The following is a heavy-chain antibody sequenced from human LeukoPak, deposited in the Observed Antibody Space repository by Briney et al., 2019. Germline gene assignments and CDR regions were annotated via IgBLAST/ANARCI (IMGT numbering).Heavy chain of an antibody. J-gene: IGHJ4*02. D-gene: IGHD1-1*01. CDR3: ARHFLPQYNNDVWRKGPSYPRGLDS. CDR2: VYYNGNT. V-gene: IGHV4-59*08. Sequence: SETLSLTCTVSGGSITNYYWSWIRQPPGKGLEWIGYVYYNGNTNYNPSLKSRVTISVETSKNQFSLKLTSVTAADTAVYYCARHFLPQYNNDVWRKGPSYPRGLDSWGQGTLVTVSS. CDR1: GGSITNYY.